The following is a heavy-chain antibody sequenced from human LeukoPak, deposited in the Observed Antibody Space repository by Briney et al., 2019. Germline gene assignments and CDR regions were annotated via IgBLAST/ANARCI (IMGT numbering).Heavy chain of an antibody. CDR3: AKPYSSAYYFDY. Sequence: GGSLRLSCAASGFTFSNYGVHWVRQAPCKGLEWVAFIRYDGSNKYYADSVKGRFTISRDNSKNTLYLQMNSLRAEDTAVYYCAKPYSSAYYFDYWGQGTLVTVSS. J-gene: IGHJ4*02. V-gene: IGHV3-30*02. D-gene: IGHD6-19*01. CDR2: IRYDGSNK. CDR1: GFTFSNYG.